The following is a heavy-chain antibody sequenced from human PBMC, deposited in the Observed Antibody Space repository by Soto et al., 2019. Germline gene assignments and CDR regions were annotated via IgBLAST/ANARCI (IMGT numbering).Heavy chain of an antibody. CDR1: GGTLSDHG. CDR3: ARGFYGSGNYYTGPSAFDI. J-gene: IGHJ3*02. D-gene: IGHD3-10*01. Sequence: QVQLEQSGAEVKKPGSSVKISCKASGGTLSDHGVSWLRQAPGQGLEWVGGTIPVFNTAKYAPKFQGRVTIAADNSTNIAYMESRSLRSDDTAFYYCARGFYGSGNYYTGPSAFDIWGQGTLVIVSS. CDR2: TIPVFNTA. V-gene: IGHV1-69*06.